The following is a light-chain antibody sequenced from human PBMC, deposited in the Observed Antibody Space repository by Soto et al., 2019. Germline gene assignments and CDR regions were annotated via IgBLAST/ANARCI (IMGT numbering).Light chain of an antibody. CDR1: SGHSSYG. Sequence: QPVLTQSPSASASLGASVKLTCTLSSGHSSYGIAWHQQQPEKGPRFLMKVNSDGGHNKGDGIPDRFSGSSSGAERYLTISSLHSDDEADYYCQTWGAGIQVFGGGTKVTVL. V-gene: IGLV4-69*01. CDR3: QTWGAGIQV. J-gene: IGLJ3*02. CDR2: VNSDGGH.